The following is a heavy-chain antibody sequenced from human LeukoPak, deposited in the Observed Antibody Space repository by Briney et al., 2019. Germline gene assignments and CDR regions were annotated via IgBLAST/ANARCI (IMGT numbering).Heavy chain of an antibody. D-gene: IGHD6-13*01. CDR2: ISGSGGST. V-gene: IGHV3-23*01. CDR1: GFTFDDYG. J-gene: IGHJ6*03. Sequence: PGGSLRLSCAASGFTFDDYGMSWVRQAPGKGLEWVSAISGSGGSTYYADSVKGRFTISRDNSKNTLYLQMNSLRAEDTAVYYCAKRGSSSPPYYYYYMDVWGKGTTVTISS. CDR3: AKRGSSSPPYYYYYMDV.